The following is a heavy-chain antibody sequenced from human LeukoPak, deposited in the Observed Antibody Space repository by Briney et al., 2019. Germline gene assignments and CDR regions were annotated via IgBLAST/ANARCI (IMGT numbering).Heavy chain of an antibody. V-gene: IGHV3-15*01. J-gene: IGHJ4*02. D-gene: IGHD3-22*01. CDR1: GFTFSNAW. CDR2: IKSKTDGGTT. Sequence: GGSLRLSCAASGFTFSNAWMSWVRQAPGKGLEWVGRIKSKTDGGTTDYAAPVKGRFTISRDDSKNTLYLQMNSLKTEDIAVYYCTTASGRYYYDSSGYYNFDYWGQGTLVTVSS. CDR3: TTASGRYYYDSSGYYNFDY.